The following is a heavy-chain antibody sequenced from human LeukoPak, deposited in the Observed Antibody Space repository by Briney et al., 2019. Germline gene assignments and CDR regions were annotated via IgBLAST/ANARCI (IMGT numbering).Heavy chain of an antibody. V-gene: IGHV3-53*01. CDR3: ARGYNSYCSGGSCYSD. J-gene: IGHJ4*02. Sequence: GGSLRLSCAASGFTVSSNYMSWVRQAPGKGLEWVSVIYSGGSTYNADSVKGRFTISRDNSKNTLYLQMNSLRAEDTAVYYCARGYNSYCSGGSCYSDWGQGTLVTVSS. CDR1: GFTVSSNY. CDR2: IYSGGST. D-gene: IGHD2-15*01.